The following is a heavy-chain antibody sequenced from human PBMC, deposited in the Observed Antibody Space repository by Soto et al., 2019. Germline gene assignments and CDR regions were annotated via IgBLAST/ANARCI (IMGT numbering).Heavy chain of an antibody. CDR2: IYYSGST. Sequence: SETLALTCTVSGGSISSYYWSWIRQPPGKGLERIGYIYYSGSTNYNPSLKSRVTISVDTSKIQFSVQLSSVTAAATAVSYCAVHGPGLDAFDLWGQGTMVTVSS. CDR1: GGSISSYY. J-gene: IGHJ3*01. CDR3: AVHGPGLDAFDL. V-gene: IGHV4-59*01. D-gene: IGHD1-1*01.